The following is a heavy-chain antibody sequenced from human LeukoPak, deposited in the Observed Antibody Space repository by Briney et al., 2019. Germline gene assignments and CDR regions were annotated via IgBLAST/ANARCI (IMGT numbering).Heavy chain of an antibody. CDR1: GFTFSNYW. Sequence: GGSLRLSCAASGFTFSNYWMSWFRQAPGKGLEWMANIKSDGSEQNYVDSVKGRFTISRDNAQNSLYLQMNSLRVEDTAVYYCVRGGFQTSYWGQGTLVTVSS. CDR2: IKSDGSEQ. V-gene: IGHV3-7*03. J-gene: IGHJ4*02. D-gene: IGHD3-10*01. CDR3: VRGGFQTSY.